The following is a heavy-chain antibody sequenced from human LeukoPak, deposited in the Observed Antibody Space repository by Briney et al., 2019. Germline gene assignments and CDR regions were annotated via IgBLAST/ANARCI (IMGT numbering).Heavy chain of an antibody. D-gene: IGHD3-16*01. CDR3: ARFGVDYDMDV. CDR2: IHYSGRP. J-gene: IGHJ6*02. CDR1: GGSISGHY. Sequence: PSETLSLTCTVSGGSISGHYWTWIRQPPGKGLEWIGQIHYSGRPDYNPSLRSRVTISVDTSKNQLSLKVTSVTGADTAVYYCARFGVDYDMDVWGQGTTVTVSS. V-gene: IGHV4-59*11.